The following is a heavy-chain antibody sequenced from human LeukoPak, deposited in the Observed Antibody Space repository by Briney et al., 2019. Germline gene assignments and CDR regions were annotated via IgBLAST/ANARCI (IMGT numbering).Heavy chain of an antibody. CDR2: INPNSGIT. CDR3: VRDQFFMVGVIYFSDH. J-gene: IGHJ5*02. V-gene: IGHV1-2*02. CDR1: GYTFTGYY. Sequence: ASVTVSFKASGYTFTGYYIYWVRQAPGQGLEWLGWINPNSGITKSAQKFQDRVTMTRDTSITTAYMELSGLRSDDTALYYCVRDQFFMVGVIYFSDHWGQGTLVTVSS. D-gene: IGHD3-10*01.